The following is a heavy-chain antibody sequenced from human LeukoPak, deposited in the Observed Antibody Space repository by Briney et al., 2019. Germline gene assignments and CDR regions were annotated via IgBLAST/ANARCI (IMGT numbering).Heavy chain of an antibody. CDR2: IYSGSNT. J-gene: IGHJ3*02. CDR1: GFTVSSNY. V-gene: IGHV3-53*01. CDR3: ARYAAATGQDAFDI. D-gene: IGHD6-13*01. Sequence: PGGSLRLSCAASGFTVSSNYMTWVRRAPGKGLEWVSVIYSGSNTYYGDSVKGRFTISRDNSKNTLYLQMNSLRAQDTAVYYCARYAAATGQDAFDIWGQGTMVTVSS.